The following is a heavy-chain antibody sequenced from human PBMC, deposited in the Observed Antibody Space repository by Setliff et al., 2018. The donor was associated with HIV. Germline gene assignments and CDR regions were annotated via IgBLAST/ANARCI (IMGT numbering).Heavy chain of an antibody. CDR3: ASDIAVIPAASQVGGFDI. Sequence: VKVSCKASGYTFTDYYIHWVRQAPGQGLEWMGRINPNSGGTNYAQKFQGRVTITRDTSISTTYMELSRLTPDDTAVYYCASDIAVIPAASQVGGFDIWGQGTMVTVSS. J-gene: IGHJ3*02. CDR2: INPNSGGT. D-gene: IGHD2-2*01. CDR1: GYTFTDYY. V-gene: IGHV1-2*06.